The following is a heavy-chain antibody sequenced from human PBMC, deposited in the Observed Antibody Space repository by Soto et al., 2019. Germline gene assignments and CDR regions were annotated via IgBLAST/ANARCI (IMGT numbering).Heavy chain of an antibody. Sequence: PSETLSLTCTVSGGSIRSSSYYWGWIRQPPGKGLEWIGSIYYSGSTYYNPSLKSRVTISVDTSKNQFSLKLSSVTAADTAVYYCARLRTGTTLDYWGQGTLVTVSS. CDR1: GGSIRSSSYY. V-gene: IGHV4-39*01. CDR2: IYYSGST. J-gene: IGHJ4*02. CDR3: ARLRTGTTLDY. D-gene: IGHD1-7*01.